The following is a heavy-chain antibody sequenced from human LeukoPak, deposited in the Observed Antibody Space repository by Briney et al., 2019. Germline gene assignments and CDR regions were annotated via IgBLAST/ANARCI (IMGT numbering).Heavy chain of an antibody. CDR1: GFTFSSYA. CDR3: AASTKYTAMVDY. D-gene: IGHD5-18*01. CDR2: ISVSGGST. J-gene: IGHJ4*02. Sequence: GGSLRLYCAASGFTFSSYAMSWVRQAPGNGLDWFSSISVSGGSTNYAGSVKGRFTISRDNSKNTLYLQMNSLRAEDTAVYYCAASTKYTAMVDYWGQGTLVTVSS. V-gene: IGHV3-23*01.